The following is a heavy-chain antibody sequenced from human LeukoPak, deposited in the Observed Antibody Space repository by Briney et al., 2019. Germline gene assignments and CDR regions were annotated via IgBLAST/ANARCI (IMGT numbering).Heavy chain of an antibody. CDR1: GFTFISYW. Sequence: GGSLRLSCAASGFTFISYWMHWVRQAPGKGLAWVSRINGYGSSTDFADSVKGRFTISRDNAKNTLYLQMNSLRAEDTAVHYCARDAPGNTALDYWGQGTLVTVSS. V-gene: IGHV3-74*01. D-gene: IGHD5-18*01. J-gene: IGHJ4*02. CDR2: INGYGSST. CDR3: ARDAPGNTALDY.